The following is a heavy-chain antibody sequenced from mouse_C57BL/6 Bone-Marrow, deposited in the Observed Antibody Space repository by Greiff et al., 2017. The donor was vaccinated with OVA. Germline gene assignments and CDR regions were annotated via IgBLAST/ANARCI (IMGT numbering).Heavy chain of an antibody. V-gene: IGHV1-82*01. J-gene: IGHJ1*03. Sequence: VQLQQSGPELVKPGASVKISCKASGYAFSSSWMNWVKQRPGKGLEWIGRIYPGDGDTNYNGKFKGKATLTADKSSSTAYMQLSSLTSEDSAVYFCASSDGYYIWYFDVWGTGTTVTVSS. CDR3: ASSDGYYIWYFDV. D-gene: IGHD2-3*01. CDR2: IYPGDGDT. CDR1: GYAFSSSW.